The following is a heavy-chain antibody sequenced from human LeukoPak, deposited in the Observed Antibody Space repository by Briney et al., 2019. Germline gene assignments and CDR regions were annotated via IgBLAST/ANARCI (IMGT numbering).Heavy chain of an antibody. D-gene: IGHD1-7*01. Sequence: GGSLRLSCVASGFTFDDYALHWVRQVPGKRLEWVTLISGDGNSTYYADSVKGRFTISRDNAKNSLYLQMNSLRAEDTALYYCAKDVTGTGAFDIWGQGTMVTVSS. CDR2: ISGDGNST. CDR1: GFTFDDYA. CDR3: AKDVTGTGAFDI. V-gene: IGHV3-43*02. J-gene: IGHJ3*02.